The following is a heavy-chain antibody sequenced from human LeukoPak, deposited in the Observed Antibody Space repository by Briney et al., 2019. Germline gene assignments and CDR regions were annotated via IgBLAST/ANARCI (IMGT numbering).Heavy chain of an antibody. D-gene: IGHD3-10*01. CDR1: GGSISSSNW. V-gene: IGHV4-4*02. CDR2: IYHSGST. J-gene: IGHJ5*02. CDR3: ARSPAVLLWFGESTGNWFDP. Sequence: SETLSLTCAVSGGSISSSNWWSWVRQPPGKGLEWIGEIYHSGSTNYNPSLKSRVTISVDKSKNQFSLKLSSVTAANTAVYYCARSPAVLLWFGESTGNWFDPWGQGTLVPVSS.